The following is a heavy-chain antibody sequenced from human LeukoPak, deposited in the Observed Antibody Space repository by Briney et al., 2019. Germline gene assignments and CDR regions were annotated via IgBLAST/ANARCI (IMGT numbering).Heavy chain of an antibody. CDR3: ATAGSSPSLGDFDY. V-gene: IGHV1-24*01. Sequence: GASVKVSCKVSGYTLTELSMHWVRQAPGKGLEWMGGFDPEDGETIYAQKFQGRVTMTEDTSTDTAYMELSSLRSEGTAVYYCATAGSSPSLGDFDYWGQGTLVTVSS. D-gene: IGHD6-6*01. CDR2: FDPEDGET. CDR1: GYTLTELS. J-gene: IGHJ4*02.